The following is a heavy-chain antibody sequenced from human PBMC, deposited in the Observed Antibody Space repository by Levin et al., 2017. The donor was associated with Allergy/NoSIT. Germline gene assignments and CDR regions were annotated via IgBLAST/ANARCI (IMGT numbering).Heavy chain of an antibody. D-gene: IGHD2-15*01. V-gene: IGHV3-23*01. J-gene: IGHJ4*02. Sequence: LSLTCAASGFTFRSYAMSWVRQAPGKGLEWVSAISGSGGSTYYADSVKGRFTISRDNSKNTLYLQMNSLRAEDTAVYYCAKELIPVAATLYYFDYWGQGTLVTVSS. CDR1: GFTFRSYA. CDR3: AKELIPVAATLYYFDY. CDR2: ISGSGGST.